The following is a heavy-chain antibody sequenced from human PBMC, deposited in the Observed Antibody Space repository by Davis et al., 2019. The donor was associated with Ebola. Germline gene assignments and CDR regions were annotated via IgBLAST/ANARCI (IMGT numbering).Heavy chain of an antibody. J-gene: IGHJ4*02. CDR2: VYPGDSDT. V-gene: IGHV5-51*01. CDR1: GYSFTSYW. D-gene: IGHD5-18*01. Sequence: GESLKISCKGSGYSFTSYWIAWVRQMPGKGLEWMGTVYPGDSDTRYSPSFQGQVTISADKSISTAYLQWSSLKASDTAMYYCVRQGYTFGNYYFDSWGQGTLVTVSS. CDR3: VRQGYTFGNYYFDS.